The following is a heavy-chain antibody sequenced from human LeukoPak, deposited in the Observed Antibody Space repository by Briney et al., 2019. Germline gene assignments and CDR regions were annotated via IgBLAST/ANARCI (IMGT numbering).Heavy chain of an antibody. V-gene: IGHV4-4*07. CDR1: GGSISSYY. Sequence: PSETLSLTCTVSGGSISSYYWSWIRQPAGKGLEWIGRIYTSGSTNYNPSLKSRVTMSVDTSKNQFSLKLSSVTAADTAVYYCARGTIVVVPAAITPLHYYYYMDVWGKGTTVTVPS. D-gene: IGHD2-2*02. CDR2: IYTSGST. CDR3: ARGTIVVVPAAITPLHYYYYMDV. J-gene: IGHJ6*03.